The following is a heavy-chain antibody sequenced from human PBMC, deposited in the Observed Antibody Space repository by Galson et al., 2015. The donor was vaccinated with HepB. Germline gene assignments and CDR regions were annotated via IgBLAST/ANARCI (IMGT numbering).Heavy chain of an antibody. CDR2: ITSTSSYI. Sequence: LRLSCAASGFTFSTYSLNWVRQTPGKGLEWVSSITSTSSYIHYADSVRGRFPISRDNAKKSLYLQMNSLRADDTAVYYCAREGGGSGTFTTSTWYFDLWGRGTLVTVSS. V-gene: IGHV3-21*01. D-gene: IGHD3-10*01. CDR3: AREGGGSGTFTTSTWYFDL. J-gene: IGHJ2*01. CDR1: GFTFSTYS.